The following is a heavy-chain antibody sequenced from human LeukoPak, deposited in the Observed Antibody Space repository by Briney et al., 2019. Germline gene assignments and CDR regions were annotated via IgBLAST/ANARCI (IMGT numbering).Heavy chain of an antibody. CDR1: GGSISSGGYS. D-gene: IGHD6-13*01. CDR2: IYYTGNT. CDR3: ARVLAAAGNNWFDP. J-gene: IGHJ5*02. V-gene: IGHV4-30-4*07. Sequence: SETLSLTCAVSGGSISSGGYSWSWIRQPPGKGMVFIAYIYYTGNTYFNPSLKSRVTISVDTSKNQFSLKLSSVTAADTAVYYCARVLAAAGNNWFDPWGQGTLVTVSS.